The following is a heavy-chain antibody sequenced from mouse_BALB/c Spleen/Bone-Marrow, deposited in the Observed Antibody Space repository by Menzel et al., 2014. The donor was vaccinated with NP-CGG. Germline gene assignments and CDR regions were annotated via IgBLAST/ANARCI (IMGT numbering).Heavy chain of an antibody. CDR2: IYPSDSYT. Sequence: VRLQQSGAELVRPGASVKVSCKASGYTFTSYWINWVKQRPGQGLEWIGNIYPSDSYTNYNQNFKDKATLTGDKSSSTAYMQLSSPTSEDSAVYYCARQYGNYYAMDYWGQGTSVTVSS. V-gene: IGHV1-69*02. CDR3: ARQYGNYYAMDY. D-gene: IGHD2-10*02. CDR1: GYTFTSYW. J-gene: IGHJ4*01.